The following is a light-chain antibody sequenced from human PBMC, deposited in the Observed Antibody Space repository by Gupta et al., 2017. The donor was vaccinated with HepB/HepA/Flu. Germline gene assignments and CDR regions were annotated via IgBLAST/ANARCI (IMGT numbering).Light chain of an antibody. CDR2: GAS. V-gene: IGKV3-20*01. CDR3: QHNGSSPGT. CDR1: QSVSSSY. Sequence: EIVLTQSPGTLSLSPGERATLSCRASQSVSSSYLAWYQQKPGQAHRLLIYGASSRATGIPDLFSGSCSGTVFTLTISRLEPEVFAVYYCQHNGSSPGTFGQGTKVEIK. J-gene: IGKJ1*01.